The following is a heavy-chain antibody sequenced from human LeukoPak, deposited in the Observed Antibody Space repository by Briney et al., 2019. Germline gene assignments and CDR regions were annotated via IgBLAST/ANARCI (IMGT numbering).Heavy chain of an antibody. CDR2: IYYSGST. CDR1: GGSISSSSYY. J-gene: IGHJ4*02. Sequence: SETLSLTCTVSGGSISSSSYYWGWIRQPPGKGLEWIGSIYYSGSTYYNPSLKSRVTISVDTSKNQLSLKLSSVTAADTAVYYCATLSLIAAAGTWGQGTLVTVSS. CDR3: ATLSLIAAAGT. D-gene: IGHD6-13*01. V-gene: IGHV4-39*01.